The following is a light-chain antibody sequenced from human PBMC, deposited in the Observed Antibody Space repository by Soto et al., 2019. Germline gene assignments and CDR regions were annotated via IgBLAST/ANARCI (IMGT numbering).Light chain of an antibody. Sequence: EIVLTQSPATLSLSPGERATLSCRASQSVSTSLAWYQQIPGQAPRLLIYDASKRDTGIPARFSGSGSGTDFTLTISSLEPEDSAVYYCQQCGNWPRTFGGGTKVEIK. V-gene: IGKV3-11*01. CDR3: QQCGNWPRT. CDR2: DAS. CDR1: QSVSTS. J-gene: IGKJ4*01.